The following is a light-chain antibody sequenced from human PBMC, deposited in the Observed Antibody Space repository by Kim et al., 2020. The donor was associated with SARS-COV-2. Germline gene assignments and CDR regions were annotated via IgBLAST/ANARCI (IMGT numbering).Light chain of an antibody. Sequence: EIVLTQSPGTLSLSPGERATLSCRASQSVSSSYVAWYQQKPGQAPRLLIYGASSRATGIPDRFSGRGSGTDFTLTISRLEPEDSAVYYCQQYGSSSLTFGGGTKVEF. J-gene: IGKJ4*01. CDR3: QQYGSSSLT. V-gene: IGKV3-20*01. CDR2: GAS. CDR1: QSVSSSY.